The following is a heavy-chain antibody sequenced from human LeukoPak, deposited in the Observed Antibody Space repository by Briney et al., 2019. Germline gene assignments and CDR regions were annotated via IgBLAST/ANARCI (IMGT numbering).Heavy chain of an antibody. D-gene: IGHD4-17*01. CDR3: ARGYGPGY. J-gene: IGHJ4*02. V-gene: IGHV4-4*02. CDR1: GDSITNTNW. Sequence: PSETLSLTSAVSGDSITNTNWWNCVRQPPGKGLEWIAESDHRGNTNYNPSPKSRVTISADKSKNQFSLKLNSVTAADTAVYYCARGYGPGYWGQGTLVTVSA. CDR2: SDHRGNT.